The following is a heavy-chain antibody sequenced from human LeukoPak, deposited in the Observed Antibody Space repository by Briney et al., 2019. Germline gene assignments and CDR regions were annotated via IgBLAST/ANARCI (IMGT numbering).Heavy chain of an antibody. CDR1: GGIFSSNT. J-gene: IGHJ6*02. Sequence: SVKVSCKASGGIFSSNTISWVRQAPGQGLEWMGGIIPMFGTTNYAQKFQGRVTITADESTSTGYMELSSLKSEDTAVYYCSRGGSGAIPMDVWGQGTTVTVS. CDR2: IIPMFGTT. D-gene: IGHD3-10*01. V-gene: IGHV1-69*13. CDR3: SRGGSGAIPMDV.